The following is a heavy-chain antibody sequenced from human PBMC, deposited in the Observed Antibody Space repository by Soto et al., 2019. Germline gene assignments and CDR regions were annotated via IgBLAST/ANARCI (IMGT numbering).Heavy chain of an antibody. CDR2: ISYDGSNK. CDR3: GRDRGMDV. Sequence: QVQLVESGGGVVQPGRSLRLSCAASAFTFSNYVMHWVRQAPGKGLEWVAVISYDGSNKYYADSVRGRFTISRDNSKNTLYLQMNSLRAEDTAVYYCGRDRGMDVWGQGTTVTVSS. V-gene: IGHV3-30-3*01. CDR1: AFTFSNYV. J-gene: IGHJ6*02.